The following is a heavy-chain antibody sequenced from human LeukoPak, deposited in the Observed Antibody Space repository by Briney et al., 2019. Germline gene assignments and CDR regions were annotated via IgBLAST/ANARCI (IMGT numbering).Heavy chain of an antibody. Sequence: GRSLRLSCAASGFTFGDYAMHWVRQAPGKGLEWVSGISWNSGSIGYADSVKGRFTISRDNAKNSLYLQMNSLRAEDTALYYCAKACRHYDILTGLSGDYYYGMDVWGQGTTVTVSS. J-gene: IGHJ6*02. CDR1: GFTFGDYA. CDR2: ISWNSGSI. CDR3: AKACRHYDILTGLSGDYYYGMDV. D-gene: IGHD3-9*01. V-gene: IGHV3-9*01.